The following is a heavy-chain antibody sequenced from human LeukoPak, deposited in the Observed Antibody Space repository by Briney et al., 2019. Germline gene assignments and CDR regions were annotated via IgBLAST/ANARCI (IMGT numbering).Heavy chain of an antibody. Sequence: VKPSETLSLTCTVSGGSISSYYWSWIRQPAGKGLEWIGRIYTSGSTNYNPSLKSRVTMSVDTSKNQFSLKLSSVTAADTAVYYCARDRGDYYDSSGYYPYYFDYWGQGTLVTVSS. CDR2: IYTSGST. V-gene: IGHV4-4*07. D-gene: IGHD3-22*01. CDR1: GGSISSYY. CDR3: ARDRGDYYDSSGYYPYYFDY. J-gene: IGHJ4*02.